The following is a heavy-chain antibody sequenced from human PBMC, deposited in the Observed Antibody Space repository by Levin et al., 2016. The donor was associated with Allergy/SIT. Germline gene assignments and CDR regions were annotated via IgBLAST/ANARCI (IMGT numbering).Heavy chain of an antibody. J-gene: IGHJ4*02. CDR2: INWNGAST. V-gene: IGHV3-20*01. Sequence: WIRQPPGKGLEWVSGINWNGASTGYADSVKGRFTISRDNAKNSLYLQMNSLRAEDTALYHCARVGRYCSGDSCYSLYFDYWGQGSLVTVSS. CDR3: ARVGRYCSGDSCYSLYFDY. D-gene: IGHD2-15*01.